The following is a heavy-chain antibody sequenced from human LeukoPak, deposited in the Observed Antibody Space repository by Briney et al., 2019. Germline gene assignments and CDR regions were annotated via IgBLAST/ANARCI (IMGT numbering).Heavy chain of an antibody. CDR2: INHSGST. CDR1: GGSFSGYY. CDR3: ARRALVAAHDY. Sequence: SETLSLTCAVYGGSFSGYYWSWIRQPPGKGLEWIGEINHSGSTNYNPSLRSRVTISVDTSKNQFSLKLSSVTAADTAVYYCARRALVAAHDYWGQGTLVTVSS. D-gene: IGHD5-12*01. V-gene: IGHV4-34*01. J-gene: IGHJ4*02.